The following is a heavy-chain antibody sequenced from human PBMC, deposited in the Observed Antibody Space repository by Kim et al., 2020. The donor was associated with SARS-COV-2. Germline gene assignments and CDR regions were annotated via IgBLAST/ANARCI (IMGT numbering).Heavy chain of an antibody. V-gene: IGHV3-11*01. J-gene: IGHJ3*02. CDR3: AREIGVEQWLGTTSAFGI. D-gene: IGHD6-19*01. CDR1: GFTFSDYY. CDR2: ISSSGSTI. Sequence: GGSLRLSCAASGFTFSDYYMSWIRQAPGKGLEWVSYISSSGSTIYYADSVKGRFTISRDNAKNSLYLQMNSLRAEDTAVYYCAREIGVEQWLGTTSAFGIWGQGTMVTVSS.